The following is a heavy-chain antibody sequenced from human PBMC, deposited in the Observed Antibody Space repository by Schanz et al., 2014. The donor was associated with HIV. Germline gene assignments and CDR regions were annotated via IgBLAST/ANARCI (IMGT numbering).Heavy chain of an antibody. CDR3: ARDRGNIAVAGTFDY. V-gene: IGHV1-18*01. CDR2: ISAYNGHT. J-gene: IGHJ4*02. D-gene: IGHD6-19*01. CDR1: GGTFNTYR. Sequence: QVHLVQSGAEVKKPGSSVKVSCGTSGGTFNTYRISWVRQAPGQGLEWMGWISAYNGHTSYAEKLQGRITMTTDTATTTAYMELRSLRSDDTAVYYCARDRGNIAVAGTFDYWGQGTLVIVSS.